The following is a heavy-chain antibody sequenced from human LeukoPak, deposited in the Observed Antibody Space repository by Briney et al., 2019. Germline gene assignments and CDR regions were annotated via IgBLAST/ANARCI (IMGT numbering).Heavy chain of an antibody. J-gene: IGHJ4*02. CDR1: GGSISSYY. Sequence: SETLSLTCTVSGGSISSYYWSWIRQPPGKGLEWIGYIYYSGSTNYNPSLKSRVTISVDTSKNQFSLKLSSVTAADTAVYYCARVKRGEIYHFDYWGQGTLVTVSS. V-gene: IGHV4-59*01. CDR2: IYYSGST. CDR3: ARVKRGEIYHFDY. D-gene: IGHD3-16*01.